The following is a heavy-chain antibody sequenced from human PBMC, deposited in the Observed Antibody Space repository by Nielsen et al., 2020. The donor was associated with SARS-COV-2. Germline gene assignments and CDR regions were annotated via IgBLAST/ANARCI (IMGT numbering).Heavy chain of an antibody. D-gene: IGHD1-26*01. J-gene: IGHJ3*02. Sequence: GESLKISCAASGFPFSRFAMHWVRQAPGKGLEWVAVISFDGSDEYSADSVKGRFTISRDNAKNTLYLQMTSLRTEDTAVYYCAREDSWELLRTYDALDIWGQGTMVSVSS. CDR3: AREDSWELLRTYDALDI. CDR2: ISFDGSDE. CDR1: GFPFSRFA. V-gene: IGHV3-30-3*01.